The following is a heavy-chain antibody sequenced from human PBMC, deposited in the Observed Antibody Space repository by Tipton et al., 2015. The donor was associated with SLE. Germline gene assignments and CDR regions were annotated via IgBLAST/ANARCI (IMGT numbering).Heavy chain of an antibody. V-gene: IGHV3-30*04. CDR2: ISYDGSNK. CDR1: GFTFSSYA. Sequence: SLRLSCAASGFTFSSYAMHWVRQAPGKGLEWVAVISYDGSNKYYADSVKGRFTISRDNSKNTLYLQMNSLRAEDTAVYYCAREHGSDSYGSPFDYWGQGTLVTVSS. D-gene: IGHD5-18*01. J-gene: IGHJ4*02. CDR3: AREHGSDSYGSPFDY.